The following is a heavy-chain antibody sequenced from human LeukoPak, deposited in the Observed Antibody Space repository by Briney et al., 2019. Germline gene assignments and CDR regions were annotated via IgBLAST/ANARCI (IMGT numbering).Heavy chain of an antibody. Sequence: PGGSLRLSCAASGFPFSTYSMTWVRQPPGKGLEYVSAISNNGDSTHYANSVKGRFTVSRDNSKNTLYLQMNSLRAEDTAVYYCAKEIQQWLVAPDAFDIWGQGTMVTVSS. J-gene: IGHJ3*02. V-gene: IGHV3-64*01. CDR2: ISNNGDST. CDR1: GFPFSTYS. CDR3: AKEIQQWLVAPDAFDI. D-gene: IGHD6-19*01.